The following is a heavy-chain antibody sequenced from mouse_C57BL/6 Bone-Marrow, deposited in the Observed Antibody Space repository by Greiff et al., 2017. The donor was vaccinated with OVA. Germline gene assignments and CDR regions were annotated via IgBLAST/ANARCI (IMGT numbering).Heavy chain of an antibody. J-gene: IGHJ1*03. CDR2: ISDGGSYT. V-gene: IGHV5-4*01. D-gene: IGHD6-1*01. CDR1: GFTFSSYA. CDR3: ARDRGSVAFDV. Sequence: VQLKESGGGLVKPGGSLKLSCAASGFTFSSYAMSWVRQTPEKRLEWVATISDGGSYTYYPDNVKGRFTISRDNAKNNLYLQMSHLKSEDTAMYYCARDRGSVAFDVWGTGTTVTVSS.